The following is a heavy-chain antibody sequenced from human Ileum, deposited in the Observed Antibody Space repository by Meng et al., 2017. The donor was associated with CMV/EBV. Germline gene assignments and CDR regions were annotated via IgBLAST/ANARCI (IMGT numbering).Heavy chain of an antibody. CDR3: AKSVMAADGTRGFDF. Sequence: GESLKTFRAAPGFTFSGYSMNRVRQAPGKGPEWVSSISNSSRHIFYADSMKGRFTISRDNAKNPLYLQINSLRAEDTAMYYCAKSVMAADGTRGFDFWGQGTLVTVSS. D-gene: IGHD6-13*01. CDR1: GFTFSGYS. J-gene: IGHJ4*02. V-gene: IGHV3-21*01. CDR2: ISNSSRHI.